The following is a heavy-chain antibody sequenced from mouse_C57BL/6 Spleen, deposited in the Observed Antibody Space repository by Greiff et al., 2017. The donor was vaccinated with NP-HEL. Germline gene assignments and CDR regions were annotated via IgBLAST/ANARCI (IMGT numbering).Heavy chain of an antibody. J-gene: IGHJ4*01. V-gene: IGHV2-6*01. CDR1: GFSLTSYG. D-gene: IGHD1-1*01. Sequence: VKLVESGPGLVAPSQSLSITCTVSGFSLTSYGVDWVRQSPGKGLEWLGVIWGVGSTNYNSALKSRLSISKDNSKSQVFLKMNSLQTDDTAMYYCARSYYYGSSELGRGAMDYWGQGTSVTVSS. CDR2: IWGVGST. CDR3: ARSYYYGSSELGRGAMDY.